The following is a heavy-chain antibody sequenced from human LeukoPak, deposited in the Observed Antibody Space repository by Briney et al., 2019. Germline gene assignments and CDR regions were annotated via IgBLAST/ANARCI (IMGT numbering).Heavy chain of an antibody. Sequence: PSGTLSLTCTVSGGSMTHYFWNWIRQPPGKGLEWIGYIYYSGSTNYNPSLKSRVTISVDTSKNQFSLKLSSVTAADTAVYYCAGLGYYDILTGYYTQYGMDVWGQGTTVTVSS. CDR2: IYYSGST. V-gene: IGHV4-59*08. CDR3: AGLGYYDILTGYYTQYGMDV. J-gene: IGHJ6*02. CDR1: GGSMTHYF. D-gene: IGHD3-9*01.